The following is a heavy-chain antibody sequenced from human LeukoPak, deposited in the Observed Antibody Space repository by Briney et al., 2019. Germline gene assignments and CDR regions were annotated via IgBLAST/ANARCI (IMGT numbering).Heavy chain of an antibody. Sequence: SEALSLTCTVSGGSISSYYWSWIRQPAGKGLEWIGRIYTSGSTSFNPSLKTRVTMSVDTSRNQFSLKVNSVTAADTAVYYCARSRFESNVPLFDFWGQGTLVTVSS. CDR2: IYTSGST. J-gene: IGHJ4*02. CDR3: ARSRFESNVPLFDF. D-gene: IGHD2-8*01. V-gene: IGHV4-4*07. CDR1: GGSISSYY.